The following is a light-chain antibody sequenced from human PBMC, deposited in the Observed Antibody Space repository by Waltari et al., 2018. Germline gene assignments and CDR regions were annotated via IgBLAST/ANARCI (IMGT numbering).Light chain of an antibody. CDR3: QAWDSSTFVV. CDR2: QDS. CDR1: KWGNNY. V-gene: IGLV3-1*01. Sequence: SYELTQPPSVSVSQGRTASITCPGNKWGNNYAGWYQQKPGQSPVLVIYQDSKRPSGIPERFSGSNSGNTATLTISGTQAMDEADYYCQAWDSSTFVVFGGGTKLTVL. J-gene: IGLJ2*01.